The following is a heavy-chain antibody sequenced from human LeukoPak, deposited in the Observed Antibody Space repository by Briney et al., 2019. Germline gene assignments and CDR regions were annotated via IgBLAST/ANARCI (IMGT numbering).Heavy chain of an antibody. CDR3: ARDYYGSGSYYKYYFDY. D-gene: IGHD3-10*01. V-gene: IGHV1-18*01. J-gene: IGHJ4*02. CDR2: ISAYNGNT. CDR1: GYTLTSYG. Sequence: ASVKVSCKASGYTLTSYGISWVRQAPGQGLEWMGWISAYNGNTIYAQKLQGRVTMTTDTSTSTAYMELRSLRSNDTAVYYCARDYYGSGSYYKYYFDYWGQGTLVTVSS.